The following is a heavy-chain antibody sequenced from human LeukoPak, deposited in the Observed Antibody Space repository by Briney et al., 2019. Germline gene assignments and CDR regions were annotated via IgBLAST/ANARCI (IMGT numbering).Heavy chain of an antibody. Sequence: GGSLRLSCAASVFTFSTYAMHWVRQAPGKGLEWVAFIQDDGSNKYYADSVKGRFTISRDNSKNTLYLQMNSLRAEDTAVYYCAKDLSIAARPDYWGQGTLVTVSS. D-gene: IGHD6-6*01. CDR2: IQDDGSNK. J-gene: IGHJ4*02. CDR3: AKDLSIAARPDY. V-gene: IGHV3-30*02. CDR1: VFTFSTYA.